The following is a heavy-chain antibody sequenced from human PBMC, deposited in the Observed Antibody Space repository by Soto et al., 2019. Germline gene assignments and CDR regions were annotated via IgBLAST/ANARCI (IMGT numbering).Heavy chain of an antibody. CDR3: ARQWSLLLWFGELLYPEFEMASRGMDV. CDR1: GGSISSSSYY. Sequence: SETLSLTCTVSGGSISSSSYYWGWIRQPPGKGLEWIGSIYYSGSTYYNPSLKSRVTISVDTSKNQFSLKLSSVTAADTAVYYCARQWSLLLWFGELLYPEFEMASRGMDVWGQGTTVTVSS. CDR2: IYYSGST. D-gene: IGHD3-10*01. J-gene: IGHJ6*02. V-gene: IGHV4-39*01.